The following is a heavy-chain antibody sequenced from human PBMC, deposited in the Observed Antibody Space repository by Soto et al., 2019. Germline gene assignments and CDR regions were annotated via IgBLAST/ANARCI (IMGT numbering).Heavy chain of an antibody. D-gene: IGHD6-13*01. V-gene: IGHV3-23*01. CDR2: ISGSGGST. CDR3: AKDPDSSSWYFEDSYFDY. Sequence: GGSLRLSCAASGFTFSSYAMSWVRQSPGKGLEWVSAISGSGGSTYYADSVKGRFTISRDNSKNTLYLQMNSLRAEDTAVYYCAKDPDSSSWYFEDSYFDYWGQGTLVTVSS. CDR1: GFTFSSYA. J-gene: IGHJ4*02.